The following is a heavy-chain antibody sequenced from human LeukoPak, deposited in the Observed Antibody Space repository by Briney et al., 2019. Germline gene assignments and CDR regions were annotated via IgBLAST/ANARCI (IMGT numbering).Heavy chain of an antibody. V-gene: IGHV1-46*01. Sequence: ASVKVSCKASGYTFTSYYMHWVRQAPGQGLEWMGIINPSGGSTSYAQKFQGRVTMTRDMSTSTVYMELSSLRSEDTAVYYCARGFGSGWCGLDSLYYMDVWGKGTTVTVSS. D-gene: IGHD6-19*01. CDR3: ARGFGSGWCGLDSLYYMDV. CDR1: GYTFTSYY. J-gene: IGHJ6*03. CDR2: INPSGGST.